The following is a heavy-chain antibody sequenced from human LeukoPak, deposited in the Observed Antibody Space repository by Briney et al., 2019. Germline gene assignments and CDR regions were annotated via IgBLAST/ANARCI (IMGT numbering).Heavy chain of an antibody. CDR1: GCTFTSYG. D-gene: IGHD4-17*01. J-gene: IGHJ4*02. Sequence: SVKVSFKASGCTFTSYGISWVRQAPGQGLEWMGRIIPFIGIANYAQKFQGRDTITADKSTSTAYMELSSLRSEDTAVYYCARDYSRYGDHVSFDYWGQGTLVTV. CDR2: IIPFIGIA. CDR3: ARDYSRYGDHVSFDY. V-gene: IGHV1-69*04.